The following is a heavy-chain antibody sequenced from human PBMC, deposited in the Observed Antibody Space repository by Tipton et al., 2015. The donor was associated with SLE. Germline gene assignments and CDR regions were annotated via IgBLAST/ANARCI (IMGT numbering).Heavy chain of an antibody. D-gene: IGHD3-10*01. CDR2: IWYDGSDK. Sequence: SLRLSCTGSGLILSDYPMHWVRQAPGKGLEWVAVIWYDGSDKQYADSVKGRFTISRDNSKNTLYLQMNSLRAEDTALYYCARGTTMVYDSWGQGTLVTVSS. J-gene: IGHJ5*01. V-gene: IGHV3-33*08. CDR3: ARGTTMVYDS. CDR1: GLILSDYP.